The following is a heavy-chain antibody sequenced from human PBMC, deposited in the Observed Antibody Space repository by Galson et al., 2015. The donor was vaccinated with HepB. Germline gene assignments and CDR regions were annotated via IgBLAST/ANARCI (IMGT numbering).Heavy chain of an antibody. V-gene: IGHV3-9*01. CDR1: GFIFDHYA. D-gene: IGHD3-22*01. CDR3: AKIITFMTDYYDSSGYYSH. Sequence: SLRLSCAASGFIFDHYAMHWVRHGPGTGLEWVSGISWNSGSIGYADSVKGRFTISRDTAKTSLDLQMNSLGAEDTALYFCAKIITFMTDYYDSSGYYSHWGQGTLVTVSP. J-gene: IGHJ4*02. CDR2: ISWNSGSI.